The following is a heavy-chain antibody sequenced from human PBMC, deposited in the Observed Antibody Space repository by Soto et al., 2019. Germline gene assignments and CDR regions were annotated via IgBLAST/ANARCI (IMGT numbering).Heavy chain of an antibody. D-gene: IGHD3-3*01. CDR2: ISAYNGNT. CDR1: GYTFTSYG. V-gene: IGHV1-18*01. CDR3: ARDPGGDTEPECPNYCYYGMDV. Sequence: QVQLVQSGAEVKKPGASVKVSCKASGYTFTSYGISWVRQAPGQGLEWMGWISAYNGNTNYAQKLQGRVTMTTDTSASKAYMELRRLRPDDPAVYYCARDPGGDTEPECPNYCYYGMDVWGQGTTVTVSS. J-gene: IGHJ6*02.